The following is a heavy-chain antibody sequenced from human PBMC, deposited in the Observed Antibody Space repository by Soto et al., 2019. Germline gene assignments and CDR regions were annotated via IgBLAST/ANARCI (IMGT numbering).Heavy chain of an antibody. Sequence: QEQLQESGPGLVKPSQTLSLTCTVSGGSISSGGYYWSWIRRHPGKGLEWIGYIYYSGSTYYNPPLKSRVTISVDTSKNQFSLKLSSVTAADTAVYYCARYYYGSGSYYRPDGMDVWGQGTTVTVSS. CDR3: ARYYYGSGSYYRPDGMDV. CDR2: IYYSGST. J-gene: IGHJ6*02. V-gene: IGHV4-31*03. D-gene: IGHD3-10*01. CDR1: GGSISSGGYY.